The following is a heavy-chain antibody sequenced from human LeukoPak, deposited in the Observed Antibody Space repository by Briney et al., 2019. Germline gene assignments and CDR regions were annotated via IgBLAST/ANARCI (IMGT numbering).Heavy chain of an antibody. J-gene: IGHJ4*02. D-gene: IGHD6-6*01. CDR1: GGSFSGYY. V-gene: IGHV4-34*01. CDR2: INHSGST. Sequence: SETLSLTCAAYGGSFSGYYWSWIRQPPGKGLEWIGEINHSGSTNYNPSLKSRVTISVDASKNQFSLKLSSVNAADTAVYYCARSRVLISSSSGYFFDFWGQGTLVTVSS. CDR3: ARSRVLISSSSGYFFDF.